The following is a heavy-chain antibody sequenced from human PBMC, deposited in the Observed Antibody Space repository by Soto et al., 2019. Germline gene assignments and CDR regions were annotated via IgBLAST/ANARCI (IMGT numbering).Heavy chain of an antibody. J-gene: IGHJ4*02. D-gene: IGHD3-22*01. CDR3: ARAEYYYDSSGYYGEYFDY. CDR1: GGSISSGGYS. V-gene: IGHV4-30-2*01. Sequence: SETLSLTCAVSGGSISSGGYSWSWIRQPPGKGLEWIGYIYHSGSTYYNPSLKSRVTISVDRSKNQFSLKLSPVTAADTAVYYCARAEYYYDSSGYYGEYFDYWGQGTLVTVSS. CDR2: IYHSGST.